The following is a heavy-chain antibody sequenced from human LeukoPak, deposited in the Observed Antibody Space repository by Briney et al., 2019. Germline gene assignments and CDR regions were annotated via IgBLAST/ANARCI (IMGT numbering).Heavy chain of an antibody. Sequence: SETLSLTCAVYGGSFSGYYWSWIRQPPGKGLEWIGEIKHSGSTNYNPSLKSRVTISVDTSKNQFSLKLSSVTAADTAVYYCARSTWHYDILTGYYRIVSPFDYWGQGTLVTVSS. CDR1: GGSFSGYY. CDR3: ARSTWHYDILTGYYRIVSPFDY. J-gene: IGHJ4*02. D-gene: IGHD3-9*01. CDR2: IKHSGST. V-gene: IGHV4-34*01.